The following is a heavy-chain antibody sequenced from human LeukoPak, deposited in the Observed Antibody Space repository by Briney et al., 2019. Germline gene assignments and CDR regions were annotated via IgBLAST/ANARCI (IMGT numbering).Heavy chain of an antibody. Sequence: SETLSLTCTVSGGSISSYYWSWIRQPAGKGLEWIGRIYTSGSTNYNPSLKSRVTMSVDTSKNQFSLKLSSVTAADTAVYYCAREGRGTTGTMWLSYYFDYWGQGTLVTVSS. D-gene: IGHD1-1*01. V-gene: IGHV4-4*07. CDR1: GGSISSYY. J-gene: IGHJ4*02. CDR2: IYTSGST. CDR3: AREGRGTTGTMWLSYYFDY.